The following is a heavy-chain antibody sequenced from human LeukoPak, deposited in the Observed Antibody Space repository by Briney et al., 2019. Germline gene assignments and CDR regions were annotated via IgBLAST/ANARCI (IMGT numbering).Heavy chain of an antibody. CDR3: ARGGYYGSGSTDY. J-gene: IGHJ4*02. CDR1: GGSFSGYY. Sequence: PSETLSLTCAVYGGSFSGYYWSWIRQPPGKGLEWIGEINHSGSTSYNPSLKSRVTISVDTSKNQFSLRLSPVTAADTAVYYCARGGYYGSGSTDYWGQGTLVTVSS. V-gene: IGHV4-34*01. CDR2: INHSGST. D-gene: IGHD3-10*01.